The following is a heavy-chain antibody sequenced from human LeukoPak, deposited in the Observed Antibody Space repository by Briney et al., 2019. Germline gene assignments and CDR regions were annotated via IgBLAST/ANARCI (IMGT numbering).Heavy chain of an antibody. D-gene: IGHD3-9*01. CDR3: ARVLRYFDWFPSGDAFGI. CDR2: ISSSGSTI. Sequence: GGSLRLSCAASGFTFSSYEMNWVRQAPRKGLEWVSYISSSGSTIYYADSVKGRFTISRDNAKNSPYLQMNSLRAEDTAVYYCARVLRYFDWFPSGDAFGIWGQGTMVTVSS. CDR1: GFTFSSYE. V-gene: IGHV3-48*03. J-gene: IGHJ3*02.